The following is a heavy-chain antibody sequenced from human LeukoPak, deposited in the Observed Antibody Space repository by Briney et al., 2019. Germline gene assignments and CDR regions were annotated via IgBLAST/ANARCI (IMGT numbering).Heavy chain of an antibody. CDR2: IYYSGST. D-gene: IGHD6-13*01. CDR1: GGSISSGGYS. J-gene: IGHJ5*02. CDR3: ARHYYSSSWQPPFDP. Sequence: PSETLSLTCAVSGGSISSGGYSWSWIRQPPGKGLEWIGYIYYSGSTYYNPSLKSRVTISVDTSKNQFSLKLSSVTAADTAVYYCARHYYSSSWQPPFDPWGQGTLVTVSS. V-gene: IGHV4-30-2*03.